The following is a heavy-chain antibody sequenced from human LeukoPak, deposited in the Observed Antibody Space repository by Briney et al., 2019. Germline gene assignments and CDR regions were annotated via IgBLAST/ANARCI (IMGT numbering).Heavy chain of an antibody. D-gene: IGHD3-10*01. CDR2: ISYDGSNK. Sequence: GRSLRLSCAASGFTFSSYAMHWVRQAPGKGLEWVAVISYDGSNKYYADSVKGRFTISRDNSKNTPYLQMNSLRAEDTAVYYCARDGSGSHFDYWGQGTLVTVSS. V-gene: IGHV3-30*04. CDR3: ARDGSGSHFDY. CDR1: GFTFSSYA. J-gene: IGHJ4*02.